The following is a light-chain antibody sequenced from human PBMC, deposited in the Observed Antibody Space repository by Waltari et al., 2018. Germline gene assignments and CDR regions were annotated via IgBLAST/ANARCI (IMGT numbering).Light chain of an antibody. Sequence: DIQMTQSPSTLSASVGDRVTITCRASQSISSWLAWYQQKPGKAPRLLIQKASSLESGVPSRFSGSGSGTEFILTISSLQPDDFATYFCQQCNSYPLTFGGGTKVEIK. V-gene: IGKV1-5*03. CDR1: QSISSW. CDR2: KAS. J-gene: IGKJ4*01. CDR3: QQCNSYPLT.